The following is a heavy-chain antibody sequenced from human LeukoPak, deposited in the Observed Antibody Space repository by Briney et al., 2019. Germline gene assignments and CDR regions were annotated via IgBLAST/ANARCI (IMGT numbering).Heavy chain of an antibody. Sequence: GGSLRLSSAASGFTFSSYAMHWVRQAPGKGLEWVAVISYDGSNKYYADSVKGRFTISRDNSKNTLYLQMNSLRAEDTAVCYCARDRQWQGPDYWGQGTLVTVSS. J-gene: IGHJ4*02. CDR3: ARDRQWQGPDY. D-gene: IGHD6-19*01. V-gene: IGHV3-30-3*01. CDR1: GFTFSSYA. CDR2: ISYDGSNK.